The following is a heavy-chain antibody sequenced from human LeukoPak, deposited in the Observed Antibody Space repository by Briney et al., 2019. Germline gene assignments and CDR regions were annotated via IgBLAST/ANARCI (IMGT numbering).Heavy chain of an antibody. J-gene: IGHJ6*02. CDR2: MNPNSGNT. D-gene: IGHD6-19*01. V-gene: IGHV1-8*01. CDR1: GYTFTSYD. CDR3: ARRMRWLVRNYYYYGMDV. Sequence: ASVKVSCKASGYTFTSYDINWVRQATGQGLEWMGWMNPNSGNTGYAQKFQGRVTMTRNTSISTAYMELSSLRSEDTAVYYCARRMRWLVRNYYYYGMDVWSQGTTVTVSS.